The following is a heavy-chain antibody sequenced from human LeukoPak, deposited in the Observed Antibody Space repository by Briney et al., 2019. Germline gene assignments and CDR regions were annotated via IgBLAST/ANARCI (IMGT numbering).Heavy chain of an antibody. CDR1: GYTLTGYY. V-gene: IGHV1-2*02. J-gene: IGHJ4*02. CDR2: INPNTGAT. Sequence: ASVKVSCKASGYTLTGYYLHWVRQAPGQGLEWMGWINPNTGATHSAQKFQGRITMTRDSSISTAYMDLSRLRSDDTAVYYCARDRVGSGWPRPYYFEVWGQGTLVTVSS. D-gene: IGHD6-19*01. CDR3: ARDRVGSGWPRPYYFEV.